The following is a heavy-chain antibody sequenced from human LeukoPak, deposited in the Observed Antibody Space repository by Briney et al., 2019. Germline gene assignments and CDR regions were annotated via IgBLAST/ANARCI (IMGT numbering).Heavy chain of an antibody. CDR3: ARINGDHPKYYFDY. CDR2: ISDHNGHT. V-gene: IGHV1-18*01. Sequence: ASVKVSCKASGYMLTHYGISWVRQAPGQGLEWMGWISDHNGHTKYAQKFQDRVTLTTDTTTSTAYMELRSLRSDDTAVYYCARINGDHPKYYFDYWGQGTLVTDSS. D-gene: IGHD4-17*01. J-gene: IGHJ4*02. CDR1: GYMLTHYG.